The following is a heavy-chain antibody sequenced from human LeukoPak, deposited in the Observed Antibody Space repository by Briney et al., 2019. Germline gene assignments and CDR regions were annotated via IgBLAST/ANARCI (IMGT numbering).Heavy chain of an antibody. Sequence: SETLSLTCAVYGGSFSGYYWSWIRQPPGKRLEWIGRINHGGSTNYNPSLKSRVTLSEDTPKNQFSLKLSSVTAADTAVYYCARGTYDTSGYYFYFDHWGQGILVTVSS. CDR1: GGSFSGYY. J-gene: IGHJ4*02. V-gene: IGHV4-34*01. CDR2: INHGGST. D-gene: IGHD3-22*01. CDR3: ARGTYDTSGYYFYFDH.